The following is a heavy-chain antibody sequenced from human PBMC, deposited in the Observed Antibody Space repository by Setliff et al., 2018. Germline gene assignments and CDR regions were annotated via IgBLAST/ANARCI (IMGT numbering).Heavy chain of an antibody. D-gene: IGHD4-17*01. CDR3: ASGYDYGGNSEYYFDY. CDR2: IIPILGIA. CDR1: GYTFNTYS. V-gene: IGHV1-69*10. J-gene: IGHJ4*02. Sequence: SVKVSCKASGYTFNTYSMNWVRQAPGQGLEWMGGIIPILGIANYAQKFQGRVTITADESTSTAYMELSSLRSEDTAVYYCASGYDYGGNSEYYFDYWGQGTLVTVSS.